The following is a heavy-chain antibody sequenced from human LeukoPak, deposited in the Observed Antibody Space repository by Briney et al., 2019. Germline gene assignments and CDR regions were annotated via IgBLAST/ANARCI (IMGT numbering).Heavy chain of an antibody. J-gene: IGHJ4*02. CDR3: ARGEYYYDSSGLDY. V-gene: IGHV1-8*03. CDR1: GYTFTSHD. Sequence: GASVKVSCKASGYTFTSHDINWVRQATGQGLEWMGWMNPNSGNTGYAQKFQGRVTITRNNSISTVYMELSRLRSDDTAVYYCARGEYYYDSSGLDYWGQGTLVTVSS. D-gene: IGHD3-22*01. CDR2: MNPNSGNT.